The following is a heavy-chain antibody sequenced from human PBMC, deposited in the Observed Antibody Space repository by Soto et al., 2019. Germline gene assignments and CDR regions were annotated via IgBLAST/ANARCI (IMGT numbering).Heavy chain of an antibody. D-gene: IGHD2-8*02. Sequence: QVQLQESGPGLVKPSETLSLTCTVSGGSISNYYWSWIRHTPGKGLEWIGYVSSSGNTDYNPSLKSRVSMSVDMSKKQFSLKLSSLTAADTSVYYCATQGRGVPSDNWGQGTLVTVSS. V-gene: IGHV4-59*08. CDR3: ATQGRGVPSDN. CDR1: GGSISNYY. CDR2: VSSSGNT. J-gene: IGHJ4*02.